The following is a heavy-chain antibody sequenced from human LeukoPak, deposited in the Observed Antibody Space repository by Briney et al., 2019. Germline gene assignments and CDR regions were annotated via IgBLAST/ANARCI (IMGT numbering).Heavy chain of an antibody. CDR1: GFTFSDYY. Sequence: GGSLRLSCAASGFTFSDYYMSWIRQAPGKGLEWVSYISSSSSYIYYADSVKGRFTISRDNAKNSLYLQMNSLRAEDTAVYYCARSPTMVRGEYYFDYWAREPWSPSPQ. J-gene: IGHJ4*02. V-gene: IGHV3-11*06. D-gene: IGHD3-10*01. CDR2: ISSSSSYI. CDR3: ARSPTMVRGEYYFDY.